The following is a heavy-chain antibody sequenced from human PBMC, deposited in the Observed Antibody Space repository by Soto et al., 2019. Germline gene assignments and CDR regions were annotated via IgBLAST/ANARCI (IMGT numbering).Heavy chain of an antibody. V-gene: IGHV3-53*01. CDR1: GVTVNSNF. J-gene: IGHJ6*02. CDR3: AREDYDILTGYYYGMDV. CDR2: IFSGGNT. Sequence: GGSLRLSCAVSGVTVNSNFMSWVRQAPGKGLVWVSVIFSGGNTDYADSVKGRFTISRDNAKNSLYLQMNSLRDEDTAVYYCAREDYDILTGYYYGMDVWGQGTTVTVSS. D-gene: IGHD3-9*01.